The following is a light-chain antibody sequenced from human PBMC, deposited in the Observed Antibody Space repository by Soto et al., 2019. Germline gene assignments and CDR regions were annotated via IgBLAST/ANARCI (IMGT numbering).Light chain of an antibody. CDR1: QTIGSTH. J-gene: IGKJ1*01. CDR3: EPYVSWT. V-gene: IGKV3-20*01. CDR2: VTF. Sequence: EIVLTQSPGTLSVSPGERATLSCRASQTIGSTHLAWYQQKPGQAPSLLIYVTFSRATGIPDRVRACGSGTDFTRTITRLEPEVCAIYYCEPYVSWTFGQGAKVEI.